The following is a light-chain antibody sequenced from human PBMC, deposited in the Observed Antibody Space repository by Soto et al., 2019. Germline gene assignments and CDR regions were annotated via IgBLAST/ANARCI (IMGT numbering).Light chain of an antibody. CDR1: QSISSW. Sequence: DIQMAQSPSTLSSSVRDRVTITFRASQSISSWLAWYQQKPGKAPKLLIYDASSLESGVPSRFSGSGSGTEFTLTISSLQPDDFATYYCQQYNSYLTFGQGPKVDIK. CDR3: QQYNSYLT. J-gene: IGKJ1*01. CDR2: DAS. V-gene: IGKV1-5*01.